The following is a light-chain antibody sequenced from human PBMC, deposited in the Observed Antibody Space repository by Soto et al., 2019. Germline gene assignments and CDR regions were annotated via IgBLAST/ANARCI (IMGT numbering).Light chain of an antibody. V-gene: IGLV1-40*01. CDR2: GNN. J-gene: IGLJ3*02. Sequence: QSVLTQPPSVSGAPGQRVTISCTGSSSNFGAGYDVHWYQQLPGTAPKLLIYGNNNRPSGVPDRFSGSKSGTSASLAIAGLQAEDEADYYCQSYDNSLSAWVFGGGTKVTVL. CDR1: SSNFGAGYD. CDR3: QSYDNSLSAWV.